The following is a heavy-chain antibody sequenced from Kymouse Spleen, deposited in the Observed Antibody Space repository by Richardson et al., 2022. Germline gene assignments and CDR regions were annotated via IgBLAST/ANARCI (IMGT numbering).Heavy chain of an antibody. CDR2: IYYSGST. J-gene: IGHJ4*02. V-gene: IGHV4-39*01. CDR3: ARHENSYGRFDY. CDR1: GGSISSSSYY. Sequence: QLQLQESGPGLVKPSETLSLTCTVSGGSISSSSYYWGWIRQPPGKGLEWIGSIYYSGSTYYNPSLKSRVTISVDTSKNQFSLKLSSVTAADTAVYYCARHENSYGRFDYWGQGTLVTVSS. D-gene: IGHD5-18,IGHD5-18*01.